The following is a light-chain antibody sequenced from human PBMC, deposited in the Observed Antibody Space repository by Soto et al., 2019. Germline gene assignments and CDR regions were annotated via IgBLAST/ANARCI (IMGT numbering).Light chain of an antibody. Sequence: DIQMTQSPSSLSASVGDRVTITCRASQSISSYLNWYQQKPGKAPKLLIYAASSLQSGVPSRFSGSGSGTDFTLTISSLQPDDFATYYCQESYSNPYTFGQGTKLEIK. CDR1: QSISSY. J-gene: IGKJ2*01. CDR3: QESYSNPYT. CDR2: AAS. V-gene: IGKV1-39*01.